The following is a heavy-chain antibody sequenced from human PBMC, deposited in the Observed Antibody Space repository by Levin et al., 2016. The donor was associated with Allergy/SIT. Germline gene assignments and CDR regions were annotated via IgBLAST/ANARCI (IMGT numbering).Heavy chain of an antibody. CDR3: AKTPRLDSSYWYFDY. V-gene: IGHV3-7*02. J-gene: IGHJ4*02. D-gene: IGHD6-13*01. CDR1: GFTFSRYW. Sequence: GESLKISCAASGFTFSRYWMSWVRQAPGKGLEWVANIKRDGSEKHYVDSVKGRFTISRDNSKNTLYLQMSSLRGEDTAVYYCAKTPRLDSSYWYFDYWGLGTLVTVSS. CDR2: IKRDGSEK.